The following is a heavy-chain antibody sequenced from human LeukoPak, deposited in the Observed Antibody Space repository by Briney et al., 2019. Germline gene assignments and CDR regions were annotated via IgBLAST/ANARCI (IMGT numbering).Heavy chain of an antibody. CDR2: ISSSSSTI. J-gene: IGHJ4*02. CDR1: GFTFSSYS. Sequence: GGSLRLSCAASGFTFSSYSMNWVRQAPGKGLEWVSYISSSSSTIYYADSVKGRFTISRDNAKNSLYLQMNSLRAEDTAVYYCARPDRGGSCSNFDYWGQGTLVTVSS. D-gene: IGHD3-16*01. V-gene: IGHV3-48*01. CDR3: ARPDRGGSCSNFDY.